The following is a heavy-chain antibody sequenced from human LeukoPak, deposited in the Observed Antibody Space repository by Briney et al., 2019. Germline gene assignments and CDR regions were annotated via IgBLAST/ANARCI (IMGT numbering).Heavy chain of an antibody. Sequence: ASVKVSCKASGYTFTSHYMQWVRQDPGQGLEWMGIINPTGGSTNYAQKFQGRVTMTRDTSTCTVYMELSSLRSEDTAVYYCARGPAGKWLQLGTDYWGQGTLVTVSS. CDR3: ARGPAGKWLQLGTDY. D-gene: IGHD5-24*01. CDR1: GYTFTSHY. V-gene: IGHV1-46*01. CDR2: INPTGGST. J-gene: IGHJ4*02.